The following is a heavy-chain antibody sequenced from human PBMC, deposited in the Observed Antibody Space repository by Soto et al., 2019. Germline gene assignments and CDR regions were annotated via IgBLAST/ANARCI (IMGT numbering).Heavy chain of an antibody. CDR2: IIPMFGTA. V-gene: IGHV1-69*01. Sequence: QVQLVQSGAEVKKPGSSVKVSCKASGGTFSTYSISWVRQAPGQGLEWMGGIIPMFGTANYAQKFQDRVTITADEATSTAYMERSRLRSQDTAVYYWARPGDAIAVTGYYYGMDVWGQGTTVTVS. J-gene: IGHJ6*02. D-gene: IGHD6-19*01. CDR1: GGTFSTYS. CDR3: ARPGDAIAVTGYYYGMDV.